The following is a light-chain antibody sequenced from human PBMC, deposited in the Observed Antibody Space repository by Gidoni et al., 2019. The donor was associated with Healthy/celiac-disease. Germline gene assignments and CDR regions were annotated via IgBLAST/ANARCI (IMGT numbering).Light chain of an antibody. V-gene: IGKV1-39*01. CDR3: QQSYSTPLT. CDR1: QSITSY. J-gene: IGKJ4*01. CDR2: SAS. Sequence: DIQITQSPSSLSSSVGARVTITCRASQSITSYLNWYQQKPGKATKLLIYSASSWQSGVPARFSGSGSGTDFTLTISSLQPEDFATYYCQQSYSTPLTFGGGTKVEIK.